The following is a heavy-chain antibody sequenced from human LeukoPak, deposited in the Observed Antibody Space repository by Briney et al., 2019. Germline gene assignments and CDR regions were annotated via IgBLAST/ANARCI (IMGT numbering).Heavy chain of an antibody. CDR3: AREPGGDFWSGYYKGNWFDP. J-gene: IGHJ5*02. CDR1: GGSISSYY. D-gene: IGHD3-3*01. Sequence: SETLSLTCTVSGGSISSYYWSWIRQPPGKGLEWIGYIYYSGSTNYNPSLKSRVTISVDTTKNQFSLKLSSVTAADTAVYYCAREPGGDFWSGYYKGNWFDPWGQGTLVTVSS. V-gene: IGHV4-59*01. CDR2: IYYSGST.